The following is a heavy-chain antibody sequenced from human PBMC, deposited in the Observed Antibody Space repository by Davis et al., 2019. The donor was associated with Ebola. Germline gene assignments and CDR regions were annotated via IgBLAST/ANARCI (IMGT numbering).Heavy chain of an antibody. J-gene: IGHJ4*02. V-gene: IGHV1-69*02. Sequence: AASVKVSCKASGGTFSSYTISWVRQAPGQGLEWMGRIIPILGIANYAQKFQGRVTITADKSTSTAYMELSSLRSDDTAVYYCARGGYCSGGSCYYFDYWGQGTLVTVSS. CDR1: GGTFSSYT. CDR2: IIPILGIA. CDR3: ARGGYCSGGSCYYFDY. D-gene: IGHD2-15*01.